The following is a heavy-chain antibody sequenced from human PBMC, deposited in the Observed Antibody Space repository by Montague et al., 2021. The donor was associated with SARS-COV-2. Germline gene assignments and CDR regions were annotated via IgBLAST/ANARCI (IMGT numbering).Heavy chain of an antibody. D-gene: IGHD6-19*01. CDR3: ARTYAPSAVAVEY. J-gene: IGHJ4*02. Sequence: PALVKPTQTLTLTCTFSGFSLNTSGMCVSWIRQPPGKALEWLARIDWDDDKYYSTSLKTRLTISKDTPKNQVVLTMTNMDPVDTATYYCARTYAPSAVAVEYRGQGTLVTVSS. CDR1: GFSLNTSGMC. CDR2: IDWDDDK. V-gene: IGHV2-70*11.